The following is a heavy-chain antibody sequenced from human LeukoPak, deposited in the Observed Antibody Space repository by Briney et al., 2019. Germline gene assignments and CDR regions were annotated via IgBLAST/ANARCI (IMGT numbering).Heavy chain of an antibody. V-gene: IGHV4-34*01. Sequence: PSDTLSLTCAVYGGSFSGYYWSWIRQPPGKGLEWIGEINHSGSTNYNPSLKSRVTISVDTSKNQFSLKLSSVTAADTAVYYCAGGSSSWYWGYWGQGTLVTVPS. CDR2: INHSGST. J-gene: IGHJ4*02. D-gene: IGHD6-13*01. CDR3: AGGSSSWYWGY. CDR1: GGSFSGYY.